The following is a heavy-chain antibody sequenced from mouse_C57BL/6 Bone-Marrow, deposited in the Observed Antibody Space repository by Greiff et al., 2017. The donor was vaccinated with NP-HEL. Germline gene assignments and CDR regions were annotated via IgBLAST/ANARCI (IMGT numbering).Heavy chain of an antibody. Sequence: VQLQRSGAELVRPGASVKLSCTASGFNLKDDYMHWVKQRPEQGLEWIGWIDPENGDTEYASKFQGKATITADTSSNTAYLQLSSLTSEDTAVYYCTTDYGNYGYYAMDYWGQGTSVTVSS. D-gene: IGHD2-1*01. CDR3: TTDYGNYGYYAMDY. J-gene: IGHJ4*01. CDR2: IDPENGDT. CDR1: GFNLKDDY. V-gene: IGHV14-4*01.